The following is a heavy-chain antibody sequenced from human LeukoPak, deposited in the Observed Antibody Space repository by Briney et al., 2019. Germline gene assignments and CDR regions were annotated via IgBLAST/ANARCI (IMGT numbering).Heavy chain of an antibody. CDR1: GCSISIYY. D-gene: IGHD6-6*01. Sequence: PSETLSLTCTVSGCSISIYYWSWIRQPPGKGLEWIAFIYYSGSTTYNPSLKSRVTISVDTSKNQFSLKLSSVTAADTAVYYCARRMYGSSLDYWGQGTLVTVSS. CDR2: IYYSGST. CDR3: ARRMYGSSLDY. J-gene: IGHJ4*02. V-gene: IGHV4-59*08.